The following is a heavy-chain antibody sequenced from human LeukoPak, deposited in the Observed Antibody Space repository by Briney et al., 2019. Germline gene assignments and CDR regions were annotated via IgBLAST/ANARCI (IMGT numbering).Heavy chain of an antibody. CDR3: ARHTERGQPLAD. Sequence: SGTLSLTCTVSGDSISRYYWSWIRQPPGKGLECIGYIYYTGTTNYNPSLKSRVTMSVDTSKNQFSLRLKSVTAADTAVYYCARHTERGQPLADWGQGILVTVAS. CDR2: IYYTGTT. CDR1: GDSISRYY. V-gene: IGHV4-59*08. J-gene: IGHJ4*02. D-gene: IGHD6-13*01.